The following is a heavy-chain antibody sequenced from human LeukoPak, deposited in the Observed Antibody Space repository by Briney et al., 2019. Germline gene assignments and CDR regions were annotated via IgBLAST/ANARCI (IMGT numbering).Heavy chain of an antibody. CDR1: GGTFSSYA. CDR3: ARIGEWELPDY. D-gene: IGHD1-26*01. J-gene: IGHJ4*02. Sequence: ASVKVSCKASGGTFSSYAISWVRQAPGQGLEWMGIINPSGGSTSYAQKFQGRVTMTRDTSTSTVYMELSSLRSEDTAVYYCARIGEWELPDYWGQGTLVTVSS. V-gene: IGHV1-46*01. CDR2: INPSGGST.